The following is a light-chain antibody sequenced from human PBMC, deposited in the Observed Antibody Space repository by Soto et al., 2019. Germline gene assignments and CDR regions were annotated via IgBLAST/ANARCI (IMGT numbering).Light chain of an antibody. CDR2: GAS. CDR3: PQYGSSPYT. Sequence: EIVLTQSPGTLSLSPGERATLSCRASQSVSSSYLAWYQQKPGQAPMLLIYGASSSATGIPDRFSGSGSGTDLTLTISRLEPEDFAVYYCPQYGSSPYTFGPGTKLEIK. V-gene: IGKV3-20*01. J-gene: IGKJ2*01. CDR1: QSVSSSY.